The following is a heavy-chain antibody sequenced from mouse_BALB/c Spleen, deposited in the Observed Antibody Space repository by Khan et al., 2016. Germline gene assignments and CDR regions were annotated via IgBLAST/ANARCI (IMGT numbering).Heavy chain of an antibody. CDR3: ARIKKIVATYFDY. Sequence: QVQLQQPGAELGKAGASVKMSCKASGYTFTSYWMHWVKQRLGQGLEWFAETNPTNGRTYYNEKFKSKATLTVDKSSSTAYMLLSGPTFEDSAVYYCARIKKIVATYFDYWGQGTTLTVSS. CDR2: TNPTNGRT. J-gene: IGHJ2*01. V-gene: IGHV1S81*02. CDR1: GYTFTSYW. D-gene: IGHD1-1*01.